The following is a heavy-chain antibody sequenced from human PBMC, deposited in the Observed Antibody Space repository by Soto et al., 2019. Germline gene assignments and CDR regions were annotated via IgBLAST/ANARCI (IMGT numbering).Heavy chain of an antibody. CDR3: ARHDIVVVVAATPGLDYYYYMDV. CDR1: GYSFTSYW. Sequence: GESLKISCKGSGYSFTSYWIGWVRQMPGKGLEWMGIIYPGDSDTRYSPSFQGQVTISADKSISTAYLQWSSLKASDTAMYYCARHDIVVVVAATPGLDYYYYMDVWGKGTTVTVSS. CDR2: IYPGDSDT. J-gene: IGHJ6*03. V-gene: IGHV5-51*01. D-gene: IGHD2-15*01.